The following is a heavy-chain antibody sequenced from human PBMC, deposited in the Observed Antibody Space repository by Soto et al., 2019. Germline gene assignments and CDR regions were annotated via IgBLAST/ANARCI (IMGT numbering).Heavy chain of an antibody. J-gene: IGHJ5*02. CDR2: IYYSGST. CDR3: ARAQDYDYVWGSYRPFDP. D-gene: IGHD3-16*02. Sequence: SETLSLTCTVSGGSISSGGYYWSWIRQHPGKGLEWIGYIYYSGSTYYNPSLKSRVTISVDTSKNQFSLKLSSVTAADTAVYYCARAQDYDYVWGSYRPFDPWGQGTLVTVS. CDR1: GGSISSGGYY. V-gene: IGHV4-31*03.